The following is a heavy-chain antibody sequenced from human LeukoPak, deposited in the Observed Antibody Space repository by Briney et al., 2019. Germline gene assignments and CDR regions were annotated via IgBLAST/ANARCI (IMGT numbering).Heavy chain of an antibody. J-gene: IGHJ4*02. V-gene: IGHV4-59*01. CDR3: ARGVTQ. D-gene: IGHD2-21*02. Sequence: SETLSLTCTVSGGSIDDYYWSWIRQPPGKGLEWIGYIYYTGSTSYNPSLRSRLTISIDTSKTQFSLRLTSVTAADTAVYFCARGVTQWGQGTLVTVSS. CDR2: IYYTGST. CDR1: GGSIDDYY.